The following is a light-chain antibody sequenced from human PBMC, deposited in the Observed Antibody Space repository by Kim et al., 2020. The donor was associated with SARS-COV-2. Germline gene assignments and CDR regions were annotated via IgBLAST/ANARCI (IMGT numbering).Light chain of an antibody. V-gene: IGKV1-39*01. CDR3: QHSYISPCT. J-gene: IGKJ3*01. Sequence: DIQMTQSPPSLSASVGDRVTITCRTSQSISSHLNWYHQKPGRAPNLLISAASTLQGGVPSRFSGSGSETDFTLTISSLQTGDFATYFYQHSYISPCTFVPGTKVDIQ. CDR2: AAS. CDR1: QSISSH.